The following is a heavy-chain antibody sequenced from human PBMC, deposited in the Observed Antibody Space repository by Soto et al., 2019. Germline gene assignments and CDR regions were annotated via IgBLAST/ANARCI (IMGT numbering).Heavy chain of an antibody. CDR3: ARNDDGDYDDALDI. CDR2: ISAYNGNP. D-gene: IGHD3-16*01. Sequence: QVQLVQSGAEVKKPGASVKVSCKASGYTFTSYGITWVRQAPGQGLEWMGWISAYNGNPNYAQKLQGRVTMTTDTSTSTAYMELRSLRSDDTPVYYCARNDDGDYDDALDIGGQGRMVTVSS. CDR1: GYTFTSYG. J-gene: IGHJ3*02. V-gene: IGHV1-18*01.